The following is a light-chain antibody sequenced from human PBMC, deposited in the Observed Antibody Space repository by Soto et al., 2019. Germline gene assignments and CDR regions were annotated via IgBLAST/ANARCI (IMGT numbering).Light chain of an antibody. CDR1: SSNIGSNY. V-gene: IGLV1-47*02. CDR2: SNN. J-gene: IGLJ2*01. Sequence: QSALTQPPSASGTPGQRVTISCSGSSSNIGSNYVYWYQQLPGTAPKLLIYSNNQRPSGVPDRFSGSKFGTSASLAISGLRSEDEADYYCAAWDDSLSGPVFGGGTKLTVL. CDR3: AAWDDSLSGPV.